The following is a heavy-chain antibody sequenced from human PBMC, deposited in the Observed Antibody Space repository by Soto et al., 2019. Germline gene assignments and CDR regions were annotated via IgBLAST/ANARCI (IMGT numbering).Heavy chain of an antibody. V-gene: IGHV1-69*01. CDR2: SLPIFGTS. D-gene: IGHD1-20*01. Sequence: QVQLVQSGAEVKKPGSSVKVSSKASGGTFSTYSISWVRQAPGQGLEWMGGSLPIFGTSHYAQNFQGRVTITADESTSTAYMELSSLRSDDTAVYYCARGGRYPKSSNYYGMDVWGQGTTVTVSS. J-gene: IGHJ6*02. CDR1: GGTFSTYS. CDR3: ARGGRYPKSSNYYGMDV.